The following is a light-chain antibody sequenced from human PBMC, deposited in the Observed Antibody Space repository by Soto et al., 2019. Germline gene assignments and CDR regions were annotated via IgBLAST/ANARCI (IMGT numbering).Light chain of an antibody. CDR1: NSDVGGYNY. V-gene: IGLV2-8*01. CDR3: SSYAGSNTWV. J-gene: IGLJ3*02. CDR2: EVS. Sequence: QSVLTQPPSASGSPGQSVTIPCTGTNSDVGGYNYVSWYQQHPGKVPRLMIYEVSKRPSGVPDRFSGSKSGNTASLTVSWFQAEDEADDYCSSYAGSNTWVFGGGTKLTVL.